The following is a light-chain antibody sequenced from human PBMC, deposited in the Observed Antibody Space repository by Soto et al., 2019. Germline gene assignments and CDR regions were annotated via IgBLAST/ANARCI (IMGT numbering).Light chain of an antibody. V-gene: IGLV2-23*02. CDR2: EVS. J-gene: IGLJ1*01. Sequence: QSVLTQPASVSGSPGQSITISCTGTSSDVGSYNLVSWYQQHPGKAPKLMIYEVSKRPSGVSNRFSGSKSGNTASLTISGLHAEDEADYYCCSYVGSSTYVFGSGTKVTVL. CDR3: CSYVGSSTYV. CDR1: SSDVGSYNL.